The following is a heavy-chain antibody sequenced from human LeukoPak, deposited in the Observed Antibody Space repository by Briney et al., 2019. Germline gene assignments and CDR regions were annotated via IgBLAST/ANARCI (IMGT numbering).Heavy chain of an antibody. CDR1: VGTFSSYA. CDR3: ARRKSEYYGSADYYFDY. D-gene: IGHD3-10*01. J-gene: IGHJ4*02. CDR2: IIPIFGTA. Sequence: ASVKVSFKASVGTFSSYAINWVRQAPGQGLEWMGGIIPIFGTANYAQKFQGRGTITADESTTTTYMSLSSLRSEDTAVYYCARRKSEYYGSADYYFDYWGQGTLVTVSS. V-gene: IGHV1-69*01.